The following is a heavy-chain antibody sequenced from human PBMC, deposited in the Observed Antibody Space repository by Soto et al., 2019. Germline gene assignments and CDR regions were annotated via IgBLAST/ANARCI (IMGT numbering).Heavy chain of an antibody. V-gene: IGHV1-46*04. D-gene: IGHD2-21*02. CDR3: ARGGHVVVVTAALDY. Sequence: QVQLMQSGAEVKKPGASVKVSCKASGDTYTEYYIHWVRQAPGQGLEWMGTVNPSGGHTTYAQHLLGRGTMTRDTATSTLYMELTSLTSEDTAVYYCARGGHVVVVTAALDYWGQGTLVTVSS. CDR2: VNPSGGHT. J-gene: IGHJ4*02. CDR1: GDTYTEYY.